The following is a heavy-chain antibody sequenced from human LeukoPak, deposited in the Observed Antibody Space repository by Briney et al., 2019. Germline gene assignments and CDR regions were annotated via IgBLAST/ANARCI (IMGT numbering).Heavy chain of an antibody. CDR2: IYYSGST. V-gene: IGHV4-59*01. CDR1: GGSISSYY. CDR3: ARAAPRYFDY. J-gene: IGHJ4*02. Sequence: PSETLSLTCTVSGGSISSYYWNWIRQPPGKGLEWIGYIYYSGSTNYNPSLKSRVTISVDTSKNQFSLKLSSVTAADTAVYYCARAAPRYFDYWGQGTLVTVSS.